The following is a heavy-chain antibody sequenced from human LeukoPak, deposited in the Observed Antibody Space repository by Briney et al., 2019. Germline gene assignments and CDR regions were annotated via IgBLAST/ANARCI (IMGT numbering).Heavy chain of an antibody. D-gene: IGHD2-8*01. V-gene: IGHV4-34*01. CDR3: ARVPSIGGAYCTNGVCYSPTFNY. J-gene: IGHJ4*02. CDR2: INHSGST. CDR1: GGSFSGYY. Sequence: SETLSLTRAAYGGSFSGYYWSWIRQPPGKGLEWIGEINHSGSTNYNPSLKSRVTISVDTSKNQFSLKLSSVTAADTAVYYCARVPSIGGAYCTNGVCYSPTFNYWGQGTLVTVSS.